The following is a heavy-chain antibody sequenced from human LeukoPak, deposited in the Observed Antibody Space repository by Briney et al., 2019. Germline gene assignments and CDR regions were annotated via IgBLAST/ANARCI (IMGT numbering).Heavy chain of an antibody. Sequence: ASVTVSCTASGGTFSSYAISWVRQAPGQGLEWMGGIIPIFGTANYAQKFQGRVTITADESTSTAYMELSSLRSEDTAVYYCARREPGASAVHSFFDYWGQGTLVTVSS. CDR1: GGTFSSYA. D-gene: IGHD1-26*01. CDR2: IIPIFGTA. J-gene: IGHJ4*02. V-gene: IGHV1-69*13. CDR3: ARREPGASAVHSFFDY.